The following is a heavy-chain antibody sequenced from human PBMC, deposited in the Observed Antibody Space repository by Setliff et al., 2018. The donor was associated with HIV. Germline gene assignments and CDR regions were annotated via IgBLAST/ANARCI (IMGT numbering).Heavy chain of an antibody. CDR3: ARDRTPQNWGSRGFYYMDV. V-gene: IGHV1-2*02. J-gene: IGHJ6*03. D-gene: IGHD7-27*01. CDR1: GYTFSGDY. CDR2: INPNSADT. Sequence: ASVKVSCKASGYTFSGDYIHWVRQAPGQGLEWMGWINPNSADTNYAQKFQGRVTMTRDTSISTAYMQLTRLKSDDTAVYYCARDRTPQNWGSRGFYYMDVWGKGTMVTVSS.